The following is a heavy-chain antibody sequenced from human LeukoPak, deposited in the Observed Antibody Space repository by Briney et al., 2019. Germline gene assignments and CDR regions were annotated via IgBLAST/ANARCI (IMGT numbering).Heavy chain of an antibody. CDR3: ARDMVPGASNPGGDFDY. J-gene: IGHJ4*02. D-gene: IGHD4-11*01. CDR1: GFTFSTYN. CDR2: ISGSSTII. V-gene: IGHV3-48*01. Sequence: GGSLRLSCAASGFTFSTYNMNWVRQAPGKGLEWISYISGSSTIISYADSVKGRFTISRDNSKNTLYLQMNSLRAEDTAVYYCARDMVPGASNPGGDFDYWGQGTLVTVSS.